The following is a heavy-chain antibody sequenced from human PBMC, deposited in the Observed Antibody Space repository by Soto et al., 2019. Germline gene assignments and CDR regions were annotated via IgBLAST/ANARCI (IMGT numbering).Heavy chain of an antibody. Sequence: PSETKSHTNTVSDGYISSSSYYWSWKKQPPGKGLEWIGSIYYSGSTYYNPSLKSRVTISVDTSKNQFSLKLSSVTAADTAVYYCARDSYGDYVAYWFDPWGQGTLVTVSS. CDR3: ARDSYGDYVAYWFDP. CDR2: IYYSGST. V-gene: IGHV4-39*02. CDR1: DGYISSSSYY. D-gene: IGHD4-17*01. J-gene: IGHJ5*02.